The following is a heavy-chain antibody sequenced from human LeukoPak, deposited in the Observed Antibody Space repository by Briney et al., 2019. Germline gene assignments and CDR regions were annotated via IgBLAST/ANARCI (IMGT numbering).Heavy chain of an antibody. J-gene: IGHJ6*02. CDR1: GFTLSSYS. CDR3: ARALTISSSSV. V-gene: IGHV3-48*01. D-gene: IGHD3-10*01. CDR2: ISSSSSTI. Sequence: GGSLRLSCAGSGFTLSSYSMNWVRQAPGKGLQWVSYISSSSSTIYYADSVKGRFTISRDNAKNSLYLQMNSLRAEDTAVYYCARALTISSSSVWGQGTTVIVSS.